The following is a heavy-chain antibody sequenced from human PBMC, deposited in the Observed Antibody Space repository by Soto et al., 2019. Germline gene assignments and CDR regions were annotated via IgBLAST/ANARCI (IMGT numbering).Heavy chain of an antibody. CDR3: ARDKDTAMDYYYYYGMDV. J-gene: IGHJ6*02. Sequence: SVKVSCKASGGTFSSYAISWVRQAPGQGLEWMGGIIPIFGTANYAQKFQGRVTITADESTSTAYMELSSLRSEDTAVYYCARDKDTAMDYYYYYGMDVWGQGTTVTVSS. CDR2: IIPIFGTA. V-gene: IGHV1-69*13. CDR1: GGTFSSYA. D-gene: IGHD5-18*01.